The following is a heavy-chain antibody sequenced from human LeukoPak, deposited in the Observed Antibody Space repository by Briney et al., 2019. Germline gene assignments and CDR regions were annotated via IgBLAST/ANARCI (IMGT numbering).Heavy chain of an antibody. V-gene: IGHV1-2*06. CDR1: GYPFTNYA. CDR2: INPNSGGT. CDR3: AKAKTIVGTFGFDY. J-gene: IGHJ4*02. D-gene: IGHD2/OR15-2a*01. Sequence: ASVKVSCKASGYPFTNYAVNWVRQTPGQGLEWMGRINPNSGGTNYAQKFQGRVTMTRDTSISTAYMELTRLTSDDTAVYYCAKAKTIVGTFGFDYWGQGTLVTVSS.